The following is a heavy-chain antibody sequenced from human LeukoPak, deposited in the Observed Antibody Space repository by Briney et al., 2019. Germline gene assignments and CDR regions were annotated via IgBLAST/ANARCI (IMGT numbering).Heavy chain of an antibody. CDR2: ISGSGGST. D-gene: IGHD3-10*01. CDR1: GFTFSSYS. Sequence: LPGGSLRLSCAASGFTFSSYSMNWVRQAPGKGLEWVSAISGSGGSTYYADSVKGRFTISRDNSKNTLYLQMNSLRAEDTAVYYCAKFRFGELLGFFDYWGQGTLVTVSS. V-gene: IGHV3-23*01. CDR3: AKFRFGELLGFFDY. J-gene: IGHJ4*02.